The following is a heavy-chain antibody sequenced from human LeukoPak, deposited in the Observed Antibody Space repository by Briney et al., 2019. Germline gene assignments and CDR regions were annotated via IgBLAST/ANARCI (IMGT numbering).Heavy chain of an antibody. Sequence: QTGGSLRLSCAASGFSFTIYGMHWVRQAPGKGLEWVAVIWYDGSNKFYADSVKGRFTISRDTSKNTLYLQMNDLRAEDTAVYYCARDLYSRYFDYWGQGTLVTVS. CDR1: GFSFTIYG. CDR2: IWYDGSNK. V-gene: IGHV3-33*01. J-gene: IGHJ4*02. CDR3: ARDLYSRYFDY. D-gene: IGHD2-21*01.